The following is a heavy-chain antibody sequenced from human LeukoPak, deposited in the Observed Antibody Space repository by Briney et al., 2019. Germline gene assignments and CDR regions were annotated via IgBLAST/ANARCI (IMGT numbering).Heavy chain of an antibody. Sequence: GGSLRLSCAASGFTFSSYAMSWVRQAPGKGLEWVSGITNGGFGTYYAQSVKGRFTISRDNSKNTLYLQMSSLRAEDTALYYCAKYQSGSVYDYWGQGTLVTVSS. D-gene: IGHD5/OR15-5a*01. J-gene: IGHJ4*02. CDR2: ITNGGFGT. CDR1: GFTFSSYA. CDR3: AKYQSGSVYDY. V-gene: IGHV3-23*01.